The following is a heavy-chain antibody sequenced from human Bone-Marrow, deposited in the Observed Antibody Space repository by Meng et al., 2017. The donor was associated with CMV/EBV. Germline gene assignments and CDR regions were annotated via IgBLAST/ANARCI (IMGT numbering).Heavy chain of an antibody. V-gene: IGHV4-4*02. CDR3: ARVRYSSSSGYYFDY. CDR1: GGSISSSNW. Sequence: GGSISSSNWWSWVRQPPGKGLEWIGEIYHSGSTNYNPSLKSRVTISVDKSKNQFSLKLSSVTAADTAVYYCARVRYSSSSGYYFDYWGQGTLVTVS. J-gene: IGHJ4*02. CDR2: IYHSGST. D-gene: IGHD6-6*01.